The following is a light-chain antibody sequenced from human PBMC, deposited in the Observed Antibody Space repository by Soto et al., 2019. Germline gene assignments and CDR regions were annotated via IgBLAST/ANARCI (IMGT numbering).Light chain of an antibody. Sequence: ETVLTQSPGTLSLSPGERATLSCRASQSISSGYLAWYKQRPGQAPRLLISGASNRATGIPDRFSGSGSGTDFTLTISRLEPEDFAVYYCQQYGGSPLVTFGGGTKVEIK. CDR1: QSISSGY. J-gene: IGKJ4*01. CDR2: GAS. CDR3: QQYGGSPLVT. V-gene: IGKV3-20*01.